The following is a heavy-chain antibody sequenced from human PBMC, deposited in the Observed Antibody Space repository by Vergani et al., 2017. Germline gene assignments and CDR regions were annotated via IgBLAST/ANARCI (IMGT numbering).Heavy chain of an antibody. CDR1: GFTFSSYW. J-gene: IGHJ5*02. Sequence: EVQLVESGGGLVQPGGSLRLSCAASGFTFSSYWMHWVRHAPGKGLVWVSRIDSDGSSTNYADSVKGRFTISRDNAKNTLLLQMNSLRAEDTAVYYCARGGDLGYCSSNSCLGGWFDPWGQGTLVTVSS. D-gene: IGHD2-2*01. CDR3: ARGGDLGYCSSNSCLGGWFDP. CDR2: IDSDGSST. V-gene: IGHV3-74*01.